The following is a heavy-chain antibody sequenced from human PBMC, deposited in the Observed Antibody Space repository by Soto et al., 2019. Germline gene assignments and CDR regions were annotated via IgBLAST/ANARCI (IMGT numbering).Heavy chain of an antibody. V-gene: IGHV4-39*01. CDR1: GGSISSSSYY. J-gene: IGHJ4*02. Sequence: QLQLQESGPGLVKPSETLSLTCTVSGGSISSSSYYWGWIRQPPGKGLEWIGSIYYSGSTYYNPSLKSRVTISVDTSKNQFSLKLSSVTAADTAVYYCAQREVGSRSFDYWGQGTLVTVSS. CDR3: AQREVGSRSFDY. D-gene: IGHD1-1*01. CDR2: IYYSGST.